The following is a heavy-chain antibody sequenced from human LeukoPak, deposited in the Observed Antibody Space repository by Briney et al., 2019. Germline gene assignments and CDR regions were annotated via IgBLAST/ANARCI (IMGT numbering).Heavy chain of an antibody. V-gene: IGHV3-7*01. J-gene: IGHJ4*02. CDR1: GFTFSSYW. Sequence: GGSLRLSCAASGFTFSSYWMSWVRQAPGKGLEWVADIKQDGSEKYYVDSVKGRFTISRDNAKNSLYLQMNSLRAEDTAVYYCARDLIRYFDWLLDGPDYWGQGTLVTVSS. CDR2: IKQDGSEK. CDR3: ARDLIRYFDWLLDGPDY. D-gene: IGHD3-9*01.